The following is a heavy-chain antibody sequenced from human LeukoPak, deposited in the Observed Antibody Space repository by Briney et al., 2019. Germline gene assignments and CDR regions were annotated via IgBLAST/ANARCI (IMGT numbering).Heavy chain of an antibody. CDR3: ASASQWLVWGD. D-gene: IGHD6-19*01. Sequence: SETLSLTCTVSGGSINSYYWSWIRQPPGKGLEWIGYISYSGSTNYFPSLKSRVTMSLDTSKNQLSLTLSSMTAADTAVYYCASASQWLVWGDWGQGTLVTVSS. J-gene: IGHJ1*01. CDR2: ISYSGST. CDR1: GGSINSYY. V-gene: IGHV4-59*12.